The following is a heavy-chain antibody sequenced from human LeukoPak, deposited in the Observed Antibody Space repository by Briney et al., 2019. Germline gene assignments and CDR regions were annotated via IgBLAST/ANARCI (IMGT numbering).Heavy chain of an antibody. J-gene: IGHJ4*02. CDR2: VNPKSGDT. CDR3: ARNQYGFGRN. Sequence: GASVKVSCKASGYTFTSYDIHWVRQAPGHGLEWMGWVNPKSGDTRYAQKFQGRVTMTRDTSISTAYMELSSLTSEDTAVYYCARNQYGFGRNWGQGTLVTASS. CDR1: GYTFTSYD. D-gene: IGHD3-16*01. V-gene: IGHV1-8*01.